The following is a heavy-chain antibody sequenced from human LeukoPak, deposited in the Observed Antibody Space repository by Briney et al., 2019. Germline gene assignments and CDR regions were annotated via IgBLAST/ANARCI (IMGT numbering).Heavy chain of an antibody. D-gene: IGHD3-22*01. CDR1: GGSISSYY. Sequence: SETLSLTCTVSGGSISSYYWSWIRQPPGKGLEWIGYIYYSGSTNYNPSLKSRVTISVDTSKNQFSLKLSSVTAADTAVYYCARAYYYDSSGYAHGDGMDVWGQGTTVTVSS. V-gene: IGHV4-59*01. CDR3: ARAYYYDSSGYAHGDGMDV. J-gene: IGHJ6*02. CDR2: IYYSGST.